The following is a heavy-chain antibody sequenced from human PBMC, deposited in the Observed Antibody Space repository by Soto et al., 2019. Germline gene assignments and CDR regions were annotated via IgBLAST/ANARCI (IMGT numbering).Heavy chain of an antibody. CDR1: GYTFTGYY. D-gene: IGHD3-10*01. CDR3: ARDPSVGYYYGSGSWGYYDRLDV. J-gene: IGHJ6*02. Sequence: VASVKVSCKASGYTFTGYYMHWVRQAPGQGIEWMGWINPDSGGTNYAQKFQGWVTMTRDTSISTAYMELSRLRSDDTSVYYCARDPSVGYYYGSGSWGYYDRLDVRAQGTTDTGSS. CDR2: INPDSGGT. V-gene: IGHV1-2*04.